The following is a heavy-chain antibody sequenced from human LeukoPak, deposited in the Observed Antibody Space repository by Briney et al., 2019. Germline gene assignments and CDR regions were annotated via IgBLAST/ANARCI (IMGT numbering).Heavy chain of an antibody. CDR3: ARDRTFGGDWFDP. V-gene: IGHV4-59*01. D-gene: IGHD2-15*01. Sequence: SETLSLTCTVSGGSISNYYWSWIRQPPGKGLEWIGYIYYSGSTNYNPSLKSRVTISVDTSKNQFSLKLSSVTAADTAVYYCARDRTFGGDWFDPWGQGTLVTVSS. CDR2: IYYSGST. J-gene: IGHJ5*02. CDR1: GGSISNYY.